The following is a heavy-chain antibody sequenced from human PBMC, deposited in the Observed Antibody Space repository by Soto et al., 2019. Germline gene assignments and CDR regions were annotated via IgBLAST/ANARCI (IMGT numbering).Heavy chain of an antibody. CDR2: ISSTSSFI. J-gene: IGHJ4*02. V-gene: IGHV3-21*01. CDR3: ARGVESNTISGEVLEFSDY. CDR1: GFTCTNYG. D-gene: IGHD3-3*01. Sequence: EVQIVESGGGLVKPGGSLRLSCETSGFTCTNYGIIGVRQAPGKGLAWVSFISSTSSFIYYRDSVKGRFTTSRDNTRNTVYLQMNRLRAEYSAVYYCARGVESNTISGEVLEFSDYWGQGTLVTVSS.